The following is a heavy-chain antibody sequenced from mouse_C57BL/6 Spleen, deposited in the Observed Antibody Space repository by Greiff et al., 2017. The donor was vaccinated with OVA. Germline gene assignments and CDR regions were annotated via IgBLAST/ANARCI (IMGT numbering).Heavy chain of an antibody. Sequence: EVKLMESGPGLVKPSQSLSLTCSVPGYSITSGYYWNWIRQFPGNKLEWMGYISYDGSNNYNPSLKNRISITRDTSKNQFFLKLNSVTTEDTATYYCAREDWDWFAYWGQGTLVTVSA. CDR3: AREDWDWFAY. J-gene: IGHJ3*01. CDR2: ISYDGSN. V-gene: IGHV3-6*01. CDR1: GYSITSGYY. D-gene: IGHD4-1*01.